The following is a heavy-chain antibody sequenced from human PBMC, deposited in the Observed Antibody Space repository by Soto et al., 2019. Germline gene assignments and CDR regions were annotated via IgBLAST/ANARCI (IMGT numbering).Heavy chain of an antibody. CDR3: ASFGRGVRRFDY. CDR2: ISSSSSYI. CDR1: GFTFSSYS. J-gene: IGHJ4*02. D-gene: IGHD2-8*01. Sequence: GGSLRLSCAASGFTFSSYSMNWVRQAPGKGLEWVSSISSSSSYIYYADSVKGRFTISRDNAKNSLYLQMNSLRAEDTAVYYCASFGRGVRRFDYWGQGTLVTVSS. V-gene: IGHV3-21*01.